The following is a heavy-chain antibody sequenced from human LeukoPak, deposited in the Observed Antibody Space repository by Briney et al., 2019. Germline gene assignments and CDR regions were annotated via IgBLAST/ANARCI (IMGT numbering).Heavy chain of an antibody. D-gene: IGHD3-9*01. CDR2: IYYSGST. CDR1: GGSISSYY. CDR3: ARARYFDWLKDAFDI. V-gene: IGHV4-59*01. J-gene: IGHJ3*02. Sequence: SETLSLTCTVSGGSISSYYWSWIRQPPGKGLEWIGYIYYSGSTNYNPSLKSRVTISVDMSKNQFSLKLSSVTAADTAVYYCARARYFDWLKDAFDIWGQGTMVTVSS.